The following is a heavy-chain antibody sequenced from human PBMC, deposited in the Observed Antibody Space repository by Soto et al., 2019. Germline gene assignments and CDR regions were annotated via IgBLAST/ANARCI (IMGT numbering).Heavy chain of an antibody. D-gene: IGHD3-10*01. CDR3: AASYGSGYRAFDY. J-gene: IGHJ4*02. Sequence: QVQLVQSGAEVRKPGSSVKVSCKASGDTFSFYTINWVRQAPGLGLEWMGRVNPIVSMSNYAQKFQGRVTITAAQSKNTAYMQLSRLRSEDTAIYYCAASYGSGYRAFDYWGQGALVTVSS. CDR1: GDTFSFYT. CDR2: VNPIVSMS. V-gene: IGHV1-69*02.